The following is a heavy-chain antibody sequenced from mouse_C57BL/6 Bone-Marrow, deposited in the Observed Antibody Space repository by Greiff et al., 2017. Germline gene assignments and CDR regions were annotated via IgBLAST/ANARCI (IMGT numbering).Heavy chain of an antibody. Sequence: EVQLQQSGPGLVKPSQSLSLTCSVTGYSITSGYYWNWIRQFPGNKLEWMGYISYDGSNNYNPSLNNRISITRDTSKNQFFLKLNSVTTEDTATYYCAREDYGSSSYYFDYWGQGTTLTVSS. D-gene: IGHD1-1*01. CDR1: GYSITSGYY. CDR2: ISYDGSN. V-gene: IGHV3-6*01. J-gene: IGHJ2*01. CDR3: AREDYGSSSYYFDY.